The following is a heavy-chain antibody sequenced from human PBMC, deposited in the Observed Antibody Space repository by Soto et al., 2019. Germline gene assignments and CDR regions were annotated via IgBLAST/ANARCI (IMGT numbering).Heavy chain of an antibody. CDR2: ISDSSSTI. CDR3: AKGPYCSGGSCEAYYYYGMDV. Sequence: GGSLRLSCAASGFTFSTYIMNWVRQAPGKGLEWASYISDSSSTIYYADSVKGRFTVSRDNAKNSLYLQMNSLRDQDTAVYYCAKGPYCSGGSCEAYYYYGMDVWGQGTTVTVSS. V-gene: IGHV3-48*02. J-gene: IGHJ6*02. D-gene: IGHD2-15*01. CDR1: GFTFSTYI.